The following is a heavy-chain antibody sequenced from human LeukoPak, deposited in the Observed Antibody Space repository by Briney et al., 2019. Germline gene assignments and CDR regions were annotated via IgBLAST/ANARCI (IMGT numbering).Heavy chain of an antibody. CDR2: IYYTGST. CDR1: GVSISSTTYY. Sequence: SETLSLTCSVSGVSISSTTYYWGGSREPPGKGREWVGTIYYTGSTYYNPSLKSRVTISVDTSKNQFSLKLISVTAADTAVYYCARHGEMAVITHLDYWGQGTLVTVSS. D-gene: IGHD5-24*01. CDR3: ARHGEMAVITHLDY. J-gene: IGHJ4*02. V-gene: IGHV4-39*01.